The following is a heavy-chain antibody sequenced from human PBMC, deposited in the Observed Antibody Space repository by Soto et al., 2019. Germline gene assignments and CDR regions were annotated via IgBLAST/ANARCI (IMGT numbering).Heavy chain of an antibody. V-gene: IGHV4-31*03. CDR1: GGSILNGGHY. J-gene: IGHJ4*02. D-gene: IGHD4-17*01. CDR2: IFFSGNT. Sequence: PSETLSLTCTVSGGSILNGGHYWAWIRQHPGKGLEWIGRIFFSGNTHYNPALKSRLTFSLDTAKNQFSLKLASVTAADTAIYYFARDNYGGMLDFWDPGTLVTVSS. CDR3: ARDNYGGMLDF.